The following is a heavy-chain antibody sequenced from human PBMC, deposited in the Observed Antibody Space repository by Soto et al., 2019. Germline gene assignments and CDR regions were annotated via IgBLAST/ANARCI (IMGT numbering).Heavy chain of an antibody. CDR2: ISAYNGNT. CDR3: ARLKVVPAAIGMYYYYYMDV. Sequence: QVQLVQSGAEVKKPGASVKVSCKASGYTFTSYGISWVRQAPGQGLEWMGWISAYNGNTNYAQKLQGRVTMTTDTSTSTDYMELRSLRSDDTAVYYCARLKVVPAAIGMYYYYYMDVWGKGTTVTVSS. CDR1: GYTFTSYG. J-gene: IGHJ6*03. V-gene: IGHV1-18*01. D-gene: IGHD2-2*01.